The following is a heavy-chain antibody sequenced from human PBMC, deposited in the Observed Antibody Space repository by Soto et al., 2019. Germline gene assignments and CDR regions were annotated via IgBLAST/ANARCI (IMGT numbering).Heavy chain of an antibody. V-gene: IGHV4-59*01. CDR3: LRDSGYSYGSTYYYYYGMDV. CDR1: GGSISSYY. Sequence: SETLSLTCTVSGGSISSYYWSWIRQPPGKGLEWIGYIYYSGSTNYNPSIKSRVTISVDTSKNQFSLKLSSMTAADTAVYYFLRDSGYSYGSTYYYYYGMDVWGQGTTVTVSS. D-gene: IGHD5-18*01. J-gene: IGHJ6*02. CDR2: IYYSGST.